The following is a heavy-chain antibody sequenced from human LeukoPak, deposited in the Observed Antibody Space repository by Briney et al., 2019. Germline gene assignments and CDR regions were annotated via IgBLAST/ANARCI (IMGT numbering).Heavy chain of an antibody. CDR3: VRGYYDRNGYYSFDY. CDR1: GYSFTNYW. Sequence: GESLKISCKGSGYSFTNYWIGWVRQMPGEGLEWMGIMYPDDSDTTYSPSFQGQVTMSVDKSIGTAYLQWSSLKASDTAMYYCVRGYYDRNGYYSFDYWGQGTLVTVSS. V-gene: IGHV5-51*01. J-gene: IGHJ4*02. CDR2: MYPDDSDT. D-gene: IGHD3-22*01.